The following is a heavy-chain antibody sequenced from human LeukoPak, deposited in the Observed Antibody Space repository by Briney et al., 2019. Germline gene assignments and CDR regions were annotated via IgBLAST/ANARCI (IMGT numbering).Heavy chain of an antibody. Sequence: GGSLRLSCAASGFTFSNAWMSWVRQAPGKGLEWVGRIKSKTDGGTTDYAAPVEGRFTISRDDSKNTLYLQMNSLKTEDAAVYYCTTASYCGGDCYPSFDYWGQGTLVTVSS. CDR3: TTASYCGGDCYPSFDY. V-gene: IGHV3-15*01. CDR2: IKSKTDGGTT. D-gene: IGHD2-21*02. J-gene: IGHJ4*02. CDR1: GFTFSNAW.